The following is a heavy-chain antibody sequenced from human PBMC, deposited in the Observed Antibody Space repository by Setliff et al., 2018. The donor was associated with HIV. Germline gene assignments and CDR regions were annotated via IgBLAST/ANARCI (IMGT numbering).Heavy chain of an antibody. V-gene: IGHV4-39*01. D-gene: IGHD2-21*02. Sequence: KTSETLSLTCSVSGGSINSDNYYWGWIRQAPGKGFEWIGSIYYSGTTYYNPSLRGRVTISVDRSRNQFSLTLNSVTAADTATYYCASRGIVVVTMSMPDEFFVHWGHGTLVTVSS. CDR1: GGSINSDNYY. J-gene: IGHJ1*01. CDR2: IYYSGTT. CDR3: ASRGIVVVTMSMPDEFFVH.